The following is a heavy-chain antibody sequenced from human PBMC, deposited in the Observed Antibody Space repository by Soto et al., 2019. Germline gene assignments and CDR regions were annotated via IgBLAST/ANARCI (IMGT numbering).Heavy chain of an antibody. J-gene: IGHJ6*02. Sequence: GESLKISCKGSGYSFTSYWISWVRQMPGKGLEWMGRIDPSDSYTNYSPSFQGHVTISADKSISTAYLQWSSLKASDTAMYYCARRESITMVRGRGMDVWGQGTTVTVS. V-gene: IGHV5-10-1*01. CDR2: IDPSDSYT. CDR3: ARRESITMVRGRGMDV. CDR1: GYSFTSYW. D-gene: IGHD3-10*01.